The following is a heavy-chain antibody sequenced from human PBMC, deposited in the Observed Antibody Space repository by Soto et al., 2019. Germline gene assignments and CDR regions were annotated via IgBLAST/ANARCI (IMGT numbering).Heavy chain of an antibody. CDR2: IYPGDSDT. CDR3: ARRASSSSGYYYYGMDV. Sequence: GESLKISFKGSGYSFTSYWIGWVRQMPGKGLEWMGIIYPGDSDTRYSPSFQGQVTISADKSISTAYLQWSSLKASDTAMYYCARRASSSSGYYYYGMDVWGQGTTVTVSS. CDR1: GYSFTSYW. D-gene: IGHD6-6*01. J-gene: IGHJ6*02. V-gene: IGHV5-51*01.